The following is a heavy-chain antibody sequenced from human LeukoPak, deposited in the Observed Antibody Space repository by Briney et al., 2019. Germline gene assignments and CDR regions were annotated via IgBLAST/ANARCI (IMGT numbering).Heavy chain of an antibody. J-gene: IGHJ4*02. V-gene: IGHV1-2*04. CDR1: GYTFTGYY. Sequence: ASVKVSCKASGYTFTGYYMHWVRQAPGQGLEWMGWINPNSGGTNYAQKFQGWVTMTRDTSSSTAYMELSRLRSDDTAVYYCARGSGQTAPDSVVVPAASAQEFDYWGQGTLVTVSS. D-gene: IGHD2-2*01. CDR2: INPNSGGT. CDR3: ARGSGQTAPDSVVVPAASAQEFDY.